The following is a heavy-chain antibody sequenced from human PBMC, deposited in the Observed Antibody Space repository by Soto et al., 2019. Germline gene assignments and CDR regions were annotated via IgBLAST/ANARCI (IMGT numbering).Heavy chain of an antibody. J-gene: IGHJ4*02. CDR2: ISSSSSYI. CDR1: GFTFSSYS. Sequence: PGGSLRLSCAASGFTFSSYSMNWVRQAPGQGLEWVSSISSSSSYIYYADPVKGRFTISRDNAKNSLYLQMNSLRAEDTAVYYCARDSGGYCDYWGQGTLVTVSS. CDR3: ARDSGGYCDY. V-gene: IGHV3-21*01. D-gene: IGHD2-15*01.